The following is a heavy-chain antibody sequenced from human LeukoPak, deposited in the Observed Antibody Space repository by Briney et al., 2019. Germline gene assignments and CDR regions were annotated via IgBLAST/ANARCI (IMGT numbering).Heavy chain of an antibody. J-gene: IGHJ4*02. CDR3: ARNYDLFDY. Sequence: ASVKVSCKASGGTFSSYAISWVRQAPGKGLEWMGIINPSGGSTSYAQKFQGRVTMTRDTSTSTVYMELSSLRSEDTAVYYCARNYDLFDYWGQGALVTVSS. D-gene: IGHD3-22*01. V-gene: IGHV1-46*01. CDR1: GGTFSSYA. CDR2: INPSGGST.